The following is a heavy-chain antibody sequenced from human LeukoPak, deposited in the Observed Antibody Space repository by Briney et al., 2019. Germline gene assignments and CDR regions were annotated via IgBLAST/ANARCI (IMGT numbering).Heavy chain of an antibody. V-gene: IGHV1-69*04. CDR1: GGTFSSYA. J-gene: IGHJ4*02. CDR3: ARSPYDYGDYFYFDY. CDR2: IIPILGIA. D-gene: IGHD4-17*01. Sequence: SVKVSCKASGGTFSSYAISWVRQAPGQGLEWMGRIIPILGIANYAQKFQGRVTITADKSTSTAYMELSSLRSEDTAVYYCARSPYDYGDYFYFDYWGQGTLVTVSS.